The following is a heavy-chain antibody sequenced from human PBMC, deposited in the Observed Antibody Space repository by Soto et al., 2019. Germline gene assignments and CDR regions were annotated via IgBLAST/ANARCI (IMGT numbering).Heavy chain of an antibody. CDR2: IFVDSTTI. J-gene: IGHJ4*02. CDR1: GFSFSSYS. Sequence: LRLSCVASGFSFSSYSLVWVRQAPGKGLEWVSYIFVDSTTIYYADSVKGRFTVSRDNAQNSLFLVMNSLRAEDTAVYYCARDRDWAFDYWGQGTLVTVSS. D-gene: IGHD3-9*01. V-gene: IGHV3-48*04. CDR3: ARDRDWAFDY.